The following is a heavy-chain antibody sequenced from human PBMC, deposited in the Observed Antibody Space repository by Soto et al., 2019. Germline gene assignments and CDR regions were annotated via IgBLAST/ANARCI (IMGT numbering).Heavy chain of an antibody. Sequence: GASVKVSCKDSVYTYNSYGISWVRQAPEQGLEWMGWISAYNGNTNYAQKLQGRVTMTTDTSTSTAYMELRSLRSDDTAVYYCARARKVGSDYYYGMDVWGQGTTVTVSS. CDR3: ARARKVGSDYYYGMDV. J-gene: IGHJ6*02. CDR1: VYTYNSYG. CDR2: ISAYNGNT. D-gene: IGHD6-19*01. V-gene: IGHV1-18*01.